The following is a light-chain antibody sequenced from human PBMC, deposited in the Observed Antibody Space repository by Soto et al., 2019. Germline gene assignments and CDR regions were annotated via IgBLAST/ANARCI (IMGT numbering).Light chain of an antibody. CDR2: DDS. CDR3: QVWDSSSDHYV. CDR1: NIGSKS. V-gene: IGLV3-21*02. J-gene: IGLJ1*01. Sequence: SYELAQPPSVSVAPGQAARIGCGGDNIGSKSVHWYQQKSGQAPVLVVYDDSDRPSGIPERFSGSTSGNTATLTISRVEAGDEADYYRQVWDSSSDHYVFGTGTKVTVL.